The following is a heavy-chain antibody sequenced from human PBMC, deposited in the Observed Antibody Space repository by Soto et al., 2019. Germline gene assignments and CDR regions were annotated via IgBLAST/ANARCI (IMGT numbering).Heavy chain of an antibody. CDR1: GITFSTYA. V-gene: IGHV1-3*01. Sequence: QVQLVQSGAEVKKPGASVKVSCKASGITFSTYAIHWVRQAPGQGLEWMGWINAGNGNTRYSQKFQGRVTLPRDTSASTTYMVLSSLRSEDTAIYYCARTISGYVTWGQGTLVTVSS. CDR2: INAGNGNT. D-gene: IGHD5-12*01. J-gene: IGHJ4*02. CDR3: ARTISGYVT.